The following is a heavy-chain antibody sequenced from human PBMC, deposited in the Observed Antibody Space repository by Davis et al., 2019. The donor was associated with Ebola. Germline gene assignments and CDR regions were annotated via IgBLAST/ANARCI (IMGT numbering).Heavy chain of an antibody. D-gene: IGHD2/OR15-2a*01. Sequence: PSETLSLTCSVSGGPISNYHWDWIRQPPGKGLEWIGDIYDRGSTNYNPSLKSRVTISVDTSKNQFSLKLSSVTAADTAVYYCARHVSRDLDYWGPGTLVTVSS. CDR3: ARHVSRDLDY. V-gene: IGHV4-59*08. CDR1: GGPISNYH. J-gene: IGHJ4*02. CDR2: IYDRGST.